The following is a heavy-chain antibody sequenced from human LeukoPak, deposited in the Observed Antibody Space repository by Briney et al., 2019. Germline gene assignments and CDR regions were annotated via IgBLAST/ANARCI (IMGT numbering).Heavy chain of an antibody. J-gene: IGHJ3*02. Sequence: GGSLRLSCAASGFTFSSYWMHWVRQAPGKGLVWVSRINTDGSSTSYADSVKGRFTISRDNSKNTLCLQMNSLRAEDTAVYYCARDRFLGYCSSTSCYVDAFDIWGQGTMVTVSS. CDR1: GFTFSSYW. V-gene: IGHV3-74*01. CDR2: INTDGSST. D-gene: IGHD2-2*01. CDR3: ARDRFLGYCSSTSCYVDAFDI.